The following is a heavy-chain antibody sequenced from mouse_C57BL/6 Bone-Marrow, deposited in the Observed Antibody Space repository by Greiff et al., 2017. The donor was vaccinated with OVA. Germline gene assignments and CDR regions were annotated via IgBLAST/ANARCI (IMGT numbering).Heavy chain of an antibody. CDR1: GFTFSDYG. CDR2: ISNLAYSI. CDR3: ARGRFGYYYGSSFYYFDY. Sequence: EVMLVESGGGLVQPGGSLKLSCAASGFTFSDYGMAWVRQAPRKGPEWVAFISNLAYSIYYADTVTGRFTISRENAKNTLYLEMSSLRSEDTAMYYCARGRFGYYYGSSFYYFDYWGQGTTLTVSS. D-gene: IGHD1-1*01. J-gene: IGHJ2*01. V-gene: IGHV5-15*04.